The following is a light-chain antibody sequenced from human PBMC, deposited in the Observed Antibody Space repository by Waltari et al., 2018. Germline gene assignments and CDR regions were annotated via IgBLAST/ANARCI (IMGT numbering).Light chain of an antibody. CDR1: SSDVGSYNS. J-gene: IGLJ1*01. Sequence: QSALTQPASVSGSPGQSITISCTGTSSDVGSYNSLSWYQQHPGKGPNLTLYEVKKRPAGVSNRVSGAQAGNTASLTISGLQTEDEADYCCSSYTGRVYVFGTGTKVTVL. CDR2: EVK. CDR3: SSYTGRVYV. V-gene: IGLV2-14*02.